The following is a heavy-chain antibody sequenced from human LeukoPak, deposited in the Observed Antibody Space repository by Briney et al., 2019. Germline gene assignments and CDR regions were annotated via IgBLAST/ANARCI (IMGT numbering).Heavy chain of an antibody. CDR1: GFTFSSYS. V-gene: IGHV3-21*01. J-gene: IGHJ6*03. CDR2: ISSSSSYI. D-gene: IGHD5-12*01. Sequence: PGGSLRLSCAASGFTFSSYSMNCVRQAPGKGLEWVSSISSSSSYIYYADSVKGRFTISRDNAKNSLYLQMNSLRAEDTAVYYCARYLATSYYYYYYMDVWGKGTTVTVSS. CDR3: ARYLATSYYYYYYMDV.